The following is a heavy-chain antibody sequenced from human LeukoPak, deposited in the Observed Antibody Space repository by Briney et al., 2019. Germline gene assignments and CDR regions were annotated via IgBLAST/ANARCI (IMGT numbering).Heavy chain of an antibody. J-gene: IGHJ4*02. D-gene: IGHD3-22*01. V-gene: IGHV3-23*01. CDR2: IGGRDGVTT. Sequence: GGSLRLSCAASGFTFSSYGMNWVRQAPGKGLEWVSGIGGRDGVTTYYTSSVKGRFTISRDNSKNTLYLQMNSLRAEDTAVYYCAKDWLSSGYYLGPVDYWGQGTLVTVSS. CDR1: GFTFSSYG. CDR3: AKDWLSSGYYLGPVDY.